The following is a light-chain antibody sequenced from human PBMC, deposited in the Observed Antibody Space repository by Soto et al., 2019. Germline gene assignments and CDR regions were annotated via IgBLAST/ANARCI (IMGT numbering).Light chain of an antibody. CDR2: ATS. Sequence: DIQLTQSPAFLSASVGDRVTITCRASEAIISDLAWYQQESGKAPKLLIYATSTLHRGVPSRFSGSGSGTEFTLTISRPQPEDFATYYCQQVNRDLGIFGQGTVLDIK. J-gene: IGKJ2*01. CDR3: QQVNRDLGI. V-gene: IGKV1-9*01. CDR1: EAIISD.